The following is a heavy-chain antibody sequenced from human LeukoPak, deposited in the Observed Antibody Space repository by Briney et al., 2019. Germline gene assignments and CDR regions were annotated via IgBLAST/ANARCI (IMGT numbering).Heavy chain of an antibody. CDR3: ANRGYVTYYFDC. CDR2: ISGSGGTT. CDR1: GFTFSSYA. Sequence: GGSLRLSCAASGFTFSSYAMTWARQAPGKGLEWVSVISGSGGTTYYADSVKGRFTISRDNSKNTLYLQMNSLRAEDTAVYYCANRGYVTYYFDCWGQGTLVTVSS. D-gene: IGHD5-18*01. V-gene: IGHV3-23*01. J-gene: IGHJ4*02.